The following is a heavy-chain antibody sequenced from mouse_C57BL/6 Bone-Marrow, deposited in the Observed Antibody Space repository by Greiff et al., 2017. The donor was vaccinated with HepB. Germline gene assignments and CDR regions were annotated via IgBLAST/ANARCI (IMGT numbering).Heavy chain of an antibody. Sequence: VQLQQSGPVLVKPGASVKMSCKASGYTFTDYYMNWVKQSHGKSLEWIGVINPYNGGTSYNQKFKGKATLTVDKSSSAAYMELNSLTSEDSAVYDCASGSGYLNWDYGGQGTTLTVSS. CDR1: GYTFTDYY. D-gene: IGHD3-2*02. CDR2: INPYNGGT. V-gene: IGHV1-19*01. CDR3: ASGSGYLNWDY. J-gene: IGHJ2*01.